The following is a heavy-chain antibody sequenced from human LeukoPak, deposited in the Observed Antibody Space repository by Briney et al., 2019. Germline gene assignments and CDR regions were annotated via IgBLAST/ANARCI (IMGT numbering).Heavy chain of an antibody. CDR2: INDNGGRT. CDR1: GFTFSRYA. J-gene: IGHJ4*02. Sequence: PGGSLRLSCSASGFTFSRYAMHWVRQAPGKGLEYVSGINDNGGRTHYRDSVKGRFSISRDNSKNTLHLQMSTLRAEDTALYYCVKDVGGSYAFDYWGQGTLVTVAS. V-gene: IGHV3-64D*09. D-gene: IGHD1-26*01. CDR3: VKDVGGSYAFDY.